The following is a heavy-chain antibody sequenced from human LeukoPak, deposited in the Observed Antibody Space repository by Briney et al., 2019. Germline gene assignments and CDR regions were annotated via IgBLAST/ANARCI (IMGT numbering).Heavy chain of an antibody. CDR3: ARGGAYYDILTGYSPLYYFDY. D-gene: IGHD3-9*01. V-gene: IGHV1-8*03. CDR2: MNPNSGNT. Sequence: ASVKVSCKASGYTFTSYDINWVRQATGQGLEWMGWMNPNSGNTGYAQKFQGRVTITRNTSISTAYMELSRLRSDDTAVYYCARGGAYYDILTGYSPLYYFDYWGQGTLVTVSS. CDR1: GYTFTSYD. J-gene: IGHJ4*02.